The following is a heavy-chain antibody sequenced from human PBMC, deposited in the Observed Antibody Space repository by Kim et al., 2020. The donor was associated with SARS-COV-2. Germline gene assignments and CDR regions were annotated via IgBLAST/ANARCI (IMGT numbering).Heavy chain of an antibody. D-gene: IGHD3-10*01. CDR3: ARDMVRGVNRVYGMDV. CDR1: GGTFSSYA. J-gene: IGHJ6*02. Sequence: SVKVSCKASGGTFSSYAISWVRQAPGQGLEWMGRIIPILGIANYAQKFQGRVTITADKSTSTAYMELSSLRSEDTAVYYCARDMVRGVNRVYGMDVWGQGTTVTVSS. V-gene: IGHV1-69*04. CDR2: IIPILGIA.